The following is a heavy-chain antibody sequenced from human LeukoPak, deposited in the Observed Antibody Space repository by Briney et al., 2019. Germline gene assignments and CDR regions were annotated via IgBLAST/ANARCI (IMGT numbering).Heavy chain of an antibody. V-gene: IGHV3-48*01. CDR2: IRSSSRTI. CDR3: ARDYSGGYNGYFDY. Sequence: GGSLRLSCAASGFTFSSYSMNWVRQAPGKGLEWVSYIRSSSRTIYYADSVKGRFTISRDNAKNSLFLQMNSLRAEDTALYYCARDYSGGYNGYFDYWGQGTLVTVSS. J-gene: IGHJ4*02. CDR1: GFTFSSYS. D-gene: IGHD5-24*01.